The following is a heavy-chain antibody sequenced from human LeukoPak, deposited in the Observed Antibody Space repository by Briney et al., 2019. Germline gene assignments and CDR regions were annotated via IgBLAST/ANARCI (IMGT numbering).Heavy chain of an antibody. Sequence: SETLSLTCTVSGGSISSYYWSWIRQPPGKGLEWIGYIYYSGSTNYNPSLKSRVTISVDTSKNQFSLKLSSVTAADTAVYYCAREAPAGSAAFDIWGQGTMVTVS. J-gene: IGHJ3*02. CDR3: AREAPAGSAAFDI. D-gene: IGHD3-10*01. CDR2: IYYSGST. CDR1: GGSISSYY. V-gene: IGHV4-59*01.